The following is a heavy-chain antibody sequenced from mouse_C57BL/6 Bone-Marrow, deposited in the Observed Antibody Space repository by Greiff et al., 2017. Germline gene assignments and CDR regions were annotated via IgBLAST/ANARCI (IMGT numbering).Heavy chain of an antibody. J-gene: IGHJ4*01. CDR2: INYDGSST. CDR1: GFTFSDYY. CDR3: ARGHYYGNAMDY. Sequence: EVKLVESEGGLVQPGSSMKLSCTASGFTFSDYYMAWVRQVPEKGLEWVANINYDGSSTYYLDSLKSRFIISRDNAKNILYLQMSSLKSEDTATYYCARGHYYGNAMDYWGQGTSVTVSS. V-gene: IGHV5-16*01. D-gene: IGHD1-2*01.